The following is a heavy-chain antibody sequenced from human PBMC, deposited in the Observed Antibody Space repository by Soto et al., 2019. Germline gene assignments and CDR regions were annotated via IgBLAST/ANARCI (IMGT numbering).Heavy chain of an antibody. Sequence: ASVKVSCKVSGYTLTELSMHWVRQAPGKGLEWMGGFDPENGDTNYAQKFEDRVTMTTDTSTSTAFMELGSLRSDDTAVYYCARSGATVTKGVDFWGQGTLVTVSS. CDR3: ARSGATVTKGVDF. CDR2: FDPENGDT. V-gene: IGHV1-24*01. J-gene: IGHJ4*02. CDR1: GYTLTELS. D-gene: IGHD4-17*01.